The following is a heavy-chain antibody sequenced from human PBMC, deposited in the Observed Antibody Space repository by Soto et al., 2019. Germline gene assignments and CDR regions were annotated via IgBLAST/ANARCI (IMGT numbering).Heavy chain of an antibody. V-gene: IGHV1-69*06. J-gene: IGHJ4*02. Sequence: ASVKVSCKASGGTFSSYAISWVRQAPGQGLEWMGGIIPIFGTANYAQKFQGGVTITADKSTSTAYMELSSLRSEDTAVYYCARESEDLTSNFDYWGQGTLVTVSS. CDR1: GGTFSSYA. CDR3: ARESEDLTSNFDY. CDR2: IIPIFGTA.